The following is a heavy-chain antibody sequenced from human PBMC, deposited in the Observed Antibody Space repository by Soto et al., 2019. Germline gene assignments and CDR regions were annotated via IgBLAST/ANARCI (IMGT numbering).Heavy chain of an antibody. CDR2: ITSSSKYI. J-gene: IGHJ1*01. Sequence: VQLVESGGGLVKPGVSLRLSCAASGFTFSTYSMNWVRQAPGKGLEWVSSITSSSKYIYYADSVKGRFTISRDNAKNSLYLQMNSLRAEDTAVYYCARDSGYCSGGNCYAGYFQHWGQATLVTVSS. V-gene: IGHV3-21*01. CDR1: GFTFSTYS. CDR3: ARDSGYCSGGNCYAGYFQH. D-gene: IGHD2-15*01.